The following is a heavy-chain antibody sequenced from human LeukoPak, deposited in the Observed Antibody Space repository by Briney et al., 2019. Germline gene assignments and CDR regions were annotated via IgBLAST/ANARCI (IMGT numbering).Heavy chain of an antibody. J-gene: IGHJ5*02. V-gene: IGHV1-8*01. Sequence: GASVKVSCKASGYTFTSYDINWVRQATGQGLEWMGWMNPNSGNTGYAQKFQGRVIMTRNTSISTAYMELSSLRSEDTAVYYCARSTYIAVAGWFDPWGQGTLVTVSS. CDR3: ARSTYIAVAGWFDP. CDR2: MNPNSGNT. D-gene: IGHD6-19*01. CDR1: GYTFTSYD.